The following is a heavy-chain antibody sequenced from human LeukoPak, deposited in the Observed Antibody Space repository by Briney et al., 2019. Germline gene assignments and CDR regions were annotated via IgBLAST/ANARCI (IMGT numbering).Heavy chain of an antibody. V-gene: IGHV4-34*08. Sequence: GSLRLSCAASGFTFTSYAMSWIRQPPGKGLEWIGEINHSGSTNYNPSLKSRVTISVDTSKNQFSLKLSSVTAADTAVYYCAATCGSGWYRYYYYYGMDVWGQGTTVTVSS. CDR1: GFTFTSYA. J-gene: IGHJ6*02. D-gene: IGHD6-19*01. CDR2: INHSGST. CDR3: AATCGSGWYRYYYYYGMDV.